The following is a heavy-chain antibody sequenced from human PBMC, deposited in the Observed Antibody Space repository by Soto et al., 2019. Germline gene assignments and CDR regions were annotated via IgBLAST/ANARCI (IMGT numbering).Heavy chain of an antibody. J-gene: IGHJ5*02. CDR3: CASWGGWFDP. CDR2: IKQDGSET. Sequence: EVQLVESGGGLVQPGGSLRLSCAASGFTFSTYWMSWVRRAPGKGLEWVANIKQDGSETYYVDSVNGRFTVSRDNAKNSLFLQMNSLRVEDTAIYYCCASWGGWFDPWGQGTLVTVSS. D-gene: IGHD3-10*01. CDR1: GFTFSTYW. V-gene: IGHV3-7*01.